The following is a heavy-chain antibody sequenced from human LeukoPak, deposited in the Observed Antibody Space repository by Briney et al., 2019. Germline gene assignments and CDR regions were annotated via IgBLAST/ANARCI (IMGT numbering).Heavy chain of an antibody. V-gene: IGHV4-34*01. Sequence: SETLSLTCAVYGGSFSGYYWSWIRQPPGKGLEWIGEINHSGSTNYNPSLKSRVTISVDTSKNQFSLKLSSVTAADTAVYYCARGYLNDAFDIWGQGTMVTVSS. CDR2: INHSGST. D-gene: IGHD2/OR15-2a*01. CDR3: ARGYLNDAFDI. CDR1: GGSFSGYY. J-gene: IGHJ3*02.